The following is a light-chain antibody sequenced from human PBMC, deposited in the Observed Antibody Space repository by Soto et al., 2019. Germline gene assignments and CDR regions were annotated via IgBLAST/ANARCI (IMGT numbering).Light chain of an antibody. Sequence: EIVLTQSPGTLSLSPGDRATLSCRASQSVDSIYLAWYQQKPGQAPRLLIYGASNRATGIPDRFSGSGSGTDFTLTISRLGPEDFAVYYCQQYGSSLLTFGGGAKVDIK. CDR3: QQYGSSLLT. CDR2: GAS. CDR1: QSVDSIY. V-gene: IGKV3-20*01. J-gene: IGKJ4*01.